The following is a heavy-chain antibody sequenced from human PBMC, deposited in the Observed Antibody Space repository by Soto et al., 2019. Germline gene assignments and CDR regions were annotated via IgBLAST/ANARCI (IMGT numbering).Heavy chain of an antibody. CDR1: GGSISSGGYY. D-gene: IGHD3-22*01. V-gene: IGHV4-31*03. CDR3: ARGDYYDSSGYYGGLDY. J-gene: IGHJ4*02. CDR2: IYYSGST. Sequence: QVQLQESGPGLVKPSQTLSLTCTVSGGSISSGGYYWSWIRQHPGKGLEWIGYIYYSGSTYYNPSLKSRVTISVDTSKNQFALKLSSVTAADTAVYYCARGDYYDSSGYYGGLDYWGQGTLVTVSS.